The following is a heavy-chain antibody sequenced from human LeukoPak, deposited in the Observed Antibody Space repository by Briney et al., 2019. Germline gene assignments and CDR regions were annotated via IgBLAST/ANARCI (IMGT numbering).Heavy chain of an antibody. D-gene: IGHD1-1*01. Sequence: GGSLRLSCAASGFIFSSYAMHWVRQAPGKGLEWVAVIWYDGSNKYYADSVKGRFTISRDNSKNTLYLQMYSLRAEDTAVYYCAKVEGASKASVYWGQGALVTVSS. CDR2: IWYDGSNK. J-gene: IGHJ4*02. V-gene: IGHV3-33*06. CDR3: AKVEGASKASVY. CDR1: GFIFSSYA.